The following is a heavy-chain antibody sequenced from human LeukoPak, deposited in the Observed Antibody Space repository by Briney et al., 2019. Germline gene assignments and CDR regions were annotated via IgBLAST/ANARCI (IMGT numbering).Heavy chain of an antibody. V-gene: IGHV1-2*06. CDR1: GYTFTGYH. D-gene: IGHD6-19*01. Sequence: ASVKVSCKASGYTFTGYHMHWVRQAPGQGLEWMGRINPNSGGTTYAQRFQGRVTMTRDTSISTAYMELSRLRSDDTAVFYCARQRSGWSYDAFDIWGQGTMVTVSS. J-gene: IGHJ3*02. CDR3: ARQRSGWSYDAFDI. CDR2: INPNSGGT.